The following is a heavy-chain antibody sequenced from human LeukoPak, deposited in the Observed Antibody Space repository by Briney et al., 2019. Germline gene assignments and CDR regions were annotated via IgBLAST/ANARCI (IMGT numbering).Heavy chain of an antibody. J-gene: IGHJ4*02. CDR2: IYPGDSDT. CDR1: GSRFSSYW. D-gene: IGHD2-21*01. V-gene: IGHV5-51*01. CDR3: ARHRGGNYYDASDY. Sequence: GKSLQISCKGSGSRFSSYWIGWVRQMPGKGLEWMGIIYPGDSDTRYSPSFQGQVTISADKYVSTAYLQWSSLKASDTAMYYCARHRGGNYYDASDYWGQGTLVTVSS.